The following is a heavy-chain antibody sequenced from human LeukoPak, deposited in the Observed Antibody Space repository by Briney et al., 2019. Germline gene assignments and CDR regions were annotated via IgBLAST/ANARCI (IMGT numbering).Heavy chain of an antibody. CDR3: ARGPLYSSSWSTPHYFDY. CDR1: GGTFSSYA. Sequence: PVKVSCKASGGTFSSYAISWVRQAPGQGLEWMGGIIPIFGTANYAQKFQGRVTITADESTSTAHMELSSLRSEDTAVYYCARGPLYSSSWSTPHYFDYWGQGTLVTVSS. J-gene: IGHJ4*02. D-gene: IGHD6-13*01. V-gene: IGHV1-69*13. CDR2: IIPIFGTA.